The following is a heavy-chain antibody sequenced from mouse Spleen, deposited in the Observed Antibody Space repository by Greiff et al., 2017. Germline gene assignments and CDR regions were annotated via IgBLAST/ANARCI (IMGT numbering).Heavy chain of an antibody. CDR2: IWSGGST. Sequence: VKLQQSGPGLVQPSQSLSITCTVSGFSLTSYGVHWVRQSPGKGLEWLGVIWSGGSTDYNAAFISRLSISKDNSKSQVFFKMNSLQADDTAIYYCARRGAGYYTWFAYWGQGTLVTVSA. CDR1: GFSLTSYG. V-gene: IGHV2-4-1*01. CDR3: ARRGAGYYTWFAY. J-gene: IGHJ3*01. D-gene: IGHD2-3*01.